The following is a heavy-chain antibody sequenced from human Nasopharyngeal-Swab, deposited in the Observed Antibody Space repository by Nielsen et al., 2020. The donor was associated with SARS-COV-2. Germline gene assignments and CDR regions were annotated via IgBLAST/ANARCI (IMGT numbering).Heavy chain of an antibody. D-gene: IGHD4-17*01. V-gene: IGHV4-34*01. CDR2: INHSGST. Sequence: ESLKISCTVSGGSISSYYWSWIRQPPGKGLEWIGEINHSGSTNYNPSLKSRVTISVDTSKNQFSLKLSSVTAADTAVYYCARATYYGDYPLDYWGQGTLVTVSS. J-gene: IGHJ4*02. CDR3: ARATYYGDYPLDY. CDR1: GGSISSYY.